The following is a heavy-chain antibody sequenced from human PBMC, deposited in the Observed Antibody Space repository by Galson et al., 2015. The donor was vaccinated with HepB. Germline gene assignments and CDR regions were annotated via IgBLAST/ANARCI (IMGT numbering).Heavy chain of an antibody. CDR3: ARDFGFGLDY. CDR1: GFTFSSYG. V-gene: IGHV3-33*01. J-gene: IGHJ4*02. D-gene: IGHD3-10*01. CDR2: IWYDGSIK. Sequence: SLRLSCAASGFTFSSYGMYWVRQAPGKGLERVAMIWYDGSIKYYKDSVRGRVTVSRDNSRNTVYLQMSGLRAEDTAVYYCARDFGFGLDYWGQGTLVTVSS.